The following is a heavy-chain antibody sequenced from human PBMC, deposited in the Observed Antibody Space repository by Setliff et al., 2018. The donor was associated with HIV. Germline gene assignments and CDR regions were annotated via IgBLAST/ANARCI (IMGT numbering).Heavy chain of an antibody. V-gene: IGHV4-59*05. CDR2: VYYSGST. J-gene: IGHJ5*02. D-gene: IGHD2-15*01. CDR1: GGSFSGHS. CDR3: ARRLVVTRGNWFDP. Sequence: PSETLSLTCALYGGSFSGHSWSWIRQSPGKGLEWVGSVYYSGSTYYNPSLKSRVTISVDTSKNQFSLKLSSVTAAGTAVYYCARRLVVTRGNWFDPWGQGTLVTVSS.